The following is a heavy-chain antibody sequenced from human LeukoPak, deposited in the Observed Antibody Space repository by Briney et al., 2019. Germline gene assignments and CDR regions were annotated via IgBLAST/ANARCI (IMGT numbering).Heavy chain of an antibody. CDR1: GGSFSGYY. J-gene: IGHJ5*02. CDR2: INHSGRT. CDR3: ARGRDWFDP. Sequence: SETLSLTCAVYGGSFSGYYWSWIRQPPGKGLEWIGEINHSGRTNYNPSLKSRVTISVDTSKNQFSLKLSSVTAADTAVYYCARGRDWFDPWGQGTLVTVSS. V-gene: IGHV4-34*01.